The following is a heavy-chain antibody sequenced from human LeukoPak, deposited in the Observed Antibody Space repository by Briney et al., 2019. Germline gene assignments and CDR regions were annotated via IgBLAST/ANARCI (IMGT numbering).Heavy chain of an antibody. CDR1: GYTFTSYA. CDR2: INAGNGNT. J-gene: IGHJ3*02. D-gene: IGHD3-22*01. Sequence: GASVKVSCKASGYTFTSYAMHWVRQAPGQRLEWMGWINAGNGNTKYSQKFQGRVTITRDTSASTAYMELSSLRSGDTAVYYCARFAGRIVVNSPVDAFDIWGQGTMVTVSS. CDR3: ARFAGRIVVNSPVDAFDI. V-gene: IGHV1-3*01.